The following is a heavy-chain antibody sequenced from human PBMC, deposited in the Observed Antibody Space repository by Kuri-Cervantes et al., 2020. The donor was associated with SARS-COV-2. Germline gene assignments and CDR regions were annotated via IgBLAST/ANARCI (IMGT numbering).Heavy chain of an antibody. V-gene: IGHV3-23*01. CDR1: GFTFSSYT. CDR3: ARMTTKQQLVPQGFDY. Sequence: ETLSLTCAASGFTFSSYTMSWVRQAPGKGLEWVSAISGSGGSTYYADSVKGRFTISRDNSKNTLYLQMNSLRAEDTAVYYCARMTTKQQLVPQGFDYWGQGTLVTVSS. D-gene: IGHD6-13*01. CDR2: ISGSGGST. J-gene: IGHJ4*02.